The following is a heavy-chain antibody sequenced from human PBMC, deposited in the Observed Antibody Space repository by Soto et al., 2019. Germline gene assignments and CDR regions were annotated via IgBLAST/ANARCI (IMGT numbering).Heavy chain of an antibody. CDR1: GFTFSDYY. CDR2: ISSSGPTM. Sequence: QVQLVESGGGLVKPGGSLRLSCAASGFTFSDYYMSWTRQAPGKGLEWVSYISSSGPTMYYADSVKGRFTISRDNAKNSRYLQMNSLRSEDTAVYYCAIAHGGDYFQHWGQCTLVTVSS. CDR3: AIAHGGDYFQH. J-gene: IGHJ1*01. D-gene: IGHD3-16*01. V-gene: IGHV3-11*01.